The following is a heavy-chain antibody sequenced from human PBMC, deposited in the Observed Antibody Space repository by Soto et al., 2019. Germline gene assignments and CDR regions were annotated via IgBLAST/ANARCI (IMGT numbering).Heavy chain of an antibody. V-gene: IGHV3-21*01. D-gene: IGHD5-12*01. CDR2: ITHSGTYV. J-gene: IGHJ4*02. CDR3: ARARGNDWYSDY. Sequence: PGGSLRLSCTASGFTFSEYSMSWVRQAPGKGLEWVSSITHSGTYVYYADSVKGRFTISRDSASNSLFLQMTSLRAEDTAVYHCARARGNDWYSDYWGQGTLVPSPQ. CDR1: GFTFSEYS.